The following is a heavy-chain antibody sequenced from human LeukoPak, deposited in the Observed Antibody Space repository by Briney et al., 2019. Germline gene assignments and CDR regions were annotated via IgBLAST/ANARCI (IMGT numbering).Heavy chain of an antibody. D-gene: IGHD6-19*01. V-gene: IGHV3-21*01. CDR1: RFTLSNYK. Sequence: GGSLRLSCAASRFTLSNYKLNWVRQAPGQGLEWVSSISSSSTYIYYADSVKGRFTISRDNARNSLYLQMNRLRAEDTAVYYCARESGSGEFDYWGQGTLVTVSS. CDR3: ARESGSGEFDY. CDR2: ISSSSTYI. J-gene: IGHJ4*02.